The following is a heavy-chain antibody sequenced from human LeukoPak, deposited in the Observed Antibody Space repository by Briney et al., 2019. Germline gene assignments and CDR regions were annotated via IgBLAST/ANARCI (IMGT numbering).Heavy chain of an antibody. D-gene: IGHD3-16*01. V-gene: IGHV4-59*01. CDR1: GGSISSYY. CDR2: IYYSGST. Sequence: SETLSLTCTVSGGSISSYYWSWIRQPPGKGLEWIGYIYYSGSTNYNPSLKSRVTISVDTSKNQFSLKLSSVTAADTAVYYCARVGGLGGGVANPERLYFQHWGQGTLVTVSS. J-gene: IGHJ1*01. CDR3: ARVGGLGGGVANPERLYFQH.